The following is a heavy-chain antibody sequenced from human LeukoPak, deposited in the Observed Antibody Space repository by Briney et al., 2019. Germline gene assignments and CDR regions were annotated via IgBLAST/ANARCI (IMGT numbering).Heavy chain of an antibody. CDR2: IYYSGST. CDR3: ARDRWGTERSRYFDH. V-gene: IGHV4-31*03. J-gene: IGHJ4*02. D-gene: IGHD7-27*01. Sequence: PSETLSLTCTVSGGSISSGGYYWSWIRQHPGKGLEWIGYIYYSGSTYYNPSLKSRVTISVDTSKNQFSLKLSSVTAADTAVYYCARDRWGTERSRYFDHWGQGTLVTVSS. CDR1: GGSISSGGYY.